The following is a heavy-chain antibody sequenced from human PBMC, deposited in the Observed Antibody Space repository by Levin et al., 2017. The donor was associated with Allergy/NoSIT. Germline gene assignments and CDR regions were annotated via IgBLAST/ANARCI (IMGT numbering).Heavy chain of an antibody. Sequence: GESLKISCAASGFTFTDYAMHWVRQTPGKGLKWVAVISYDGTNEYYADSVKGRFTISRDNSKNTLYLQMNSLGAEDAAIYYCAKDPREGFTSSTLIDYWGQGTLVTVSS. D-gene: IGHD6-13*01. CDR1: GFTFTDYA. CDR2: ISYDGTNE. J-gene: IGHJ4*02. V-gene: IGHV3-30-3*01. CDR3: AKDPREGFTSSTLIDY.